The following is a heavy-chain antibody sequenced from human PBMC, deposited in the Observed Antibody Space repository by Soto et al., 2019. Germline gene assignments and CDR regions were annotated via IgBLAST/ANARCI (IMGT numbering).Heavy chain of an antibody. CDR1: GFTFSDYG. CDR2: IWYDGSNK. J-gene: IGHJ4*02. V-gene: IGHV3-33*01. CDR3: ARDLTSLIVVGPVY. D-gene: IGHD3-22*01. Sequence: GGSLRLSCAASGFTFSDYGMHWVRQAPGKGLERVAVIWYDGSNKYYADSVKGRFTISRDNSKNTLYLQMNSLRAEDTAVYYYARDLTSLIVVGPVYWAQGTLVTVSS.